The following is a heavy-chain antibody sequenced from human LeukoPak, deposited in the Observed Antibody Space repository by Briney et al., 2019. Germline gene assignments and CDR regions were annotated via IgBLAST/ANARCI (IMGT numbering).Heavy chain of an antibody. J-gene: IGHJ4*02. Sequence: ASVKVSCKASGGTFSSYAISWVRRAPGQGLEWMGRIIPIFGTANYAQKFQGRVTITTDESTSTAYMELSSLRSEDTAVYYCAREGYSYGLEFPYYFDYWGQGTLVTVSS. V-gene: IGHV1-69*05. CDR1: GGTFSSYA. CDR3: AREGYSYGLEFPYYFDY. CDR2: IIPIFGTA. D-gene: IGHD5-18*01.